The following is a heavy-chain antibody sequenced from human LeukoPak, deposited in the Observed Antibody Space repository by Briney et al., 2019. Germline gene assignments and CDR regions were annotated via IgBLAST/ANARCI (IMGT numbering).Heavy chain of an antibody. CDR3: ARESIWGYCSSTSCYRSSYFDY. CDR2: INYSGST. Sequence: PSETLSLTCTVSGGSISSYYWSWIRQPPGKGLEWIGYINYSGSTNYNPSLKSRVTISVDTSKNQFSLKLSSVTAADTAVYYCARESIWGYCSSTSCYRSSYFDYWGQGTLVTVSS. J-gene: IGHJ4*02. D-gene: IGHD2-2*01. CDR1: GGSISSYY. V-gene: IGHV4-59*01.